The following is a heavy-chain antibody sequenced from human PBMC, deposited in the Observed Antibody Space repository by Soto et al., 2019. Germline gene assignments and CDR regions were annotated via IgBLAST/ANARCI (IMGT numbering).Heavy chain of an antibody. CDR2: ISGSGGST. CDR1: GFTFRRYN. CDR3: AKGSQTEMVYAIDY. J-gene: IGHJ4*02. V-gene: IGHV3-23*01. D-gene: IGHD2-8*01. Sequence: GGSLRLSCAASGFTFRRYNMSWVRQAPGKGLEWVSAISGSGGSTYYADSVKGRFTISRDNSKNTLYLQMNSLRAEDTAVYYCAKGSQTEMVYAIDYWGQGTLVTVSS.